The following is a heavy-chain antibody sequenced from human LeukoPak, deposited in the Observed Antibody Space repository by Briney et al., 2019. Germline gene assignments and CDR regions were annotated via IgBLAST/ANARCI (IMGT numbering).Heavy chain of an antibody. V-gene: IGHV3-7*01. CDR1: GFTFSSYW. J-gene: IGHJ5*02. CDR3: ARVRVYDILTGYQNNWFDP. Sequence: GGSLRLSCAASGFTFSSYWMHRVRQAPGKGLEWVANIKQDGSEKYYVDSVKGRFTISRDNAKNSLYLQMNSLRAEDTAVYYCARVRVYDILTGYQNNWFDPWGQGTLVTVSS. CDR2: IKQDGSEK. D-gene: IGHD3-9*01.